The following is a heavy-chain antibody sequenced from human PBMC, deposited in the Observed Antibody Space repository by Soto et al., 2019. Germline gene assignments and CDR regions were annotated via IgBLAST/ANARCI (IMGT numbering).Heavy chain of an antibody. CDR1: GDSVSGNSVA. Sequence: SQTLSLTCAISGDSVSGNSVAWNWIRQSPSRGLEWLGRTYYRSKWYNDYAVSVKSRIIIDPDTSKNQFSLHLISVTPEDTAVYYCARDRDYVNDYWGQGTLVTVSS. J-gene: IGHJ4*02. D-gene: IGHD3-10*02. CDR3: ARDRDYVNDY. V-gene: IGHV6-1*01. CDR2: TYYRSKWYN.